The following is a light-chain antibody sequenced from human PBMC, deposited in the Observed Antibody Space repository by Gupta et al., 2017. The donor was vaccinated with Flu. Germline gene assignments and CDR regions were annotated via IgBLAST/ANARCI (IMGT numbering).Light chain of an antibody. J-gene: IGLJ1*01. Sequence: SVVTQPPSVSVAPGQTARITCGRIDIGSKTAHWYQQKPGQAPVVVVYDDRHRPSGIPERFSGSNSGNTATLTISRVEAGDDADYYCQVGDSDSDLYVFGIGTKFTVL. CDR1: DIGSKT. CDR2: DDR. CDR3: QVGDSDSDLYV. V-gene: IGLV3-21*02.